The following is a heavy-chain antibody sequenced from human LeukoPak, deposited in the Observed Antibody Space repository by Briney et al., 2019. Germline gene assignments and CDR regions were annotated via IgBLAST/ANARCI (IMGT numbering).Heavy chain of an antibody. CDR3: ANVPRSTVSY. CDR2: LNEDGTVK. D-gene: IGHD2-15*01. CDR1: GFSFTTNW. V-gene: IGHV3-7*01. Sequence: GGSLRLSCAASGFSFTTNWMQWVRQTPGKRLEWVAELNEDGTVKYYVDSVKGRFTISRDNAKNSLYLQMNRLRAEDTGVYFCANVPRSTVSYWGRGTLVTVSS. J-gene: IGHJ4*02.